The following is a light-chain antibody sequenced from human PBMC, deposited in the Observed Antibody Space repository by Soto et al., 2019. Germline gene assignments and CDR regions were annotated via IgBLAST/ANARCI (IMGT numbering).Light chain of an antibody. V-gene: IGKV1-39*01. CDR3: QQSYSTLT. CDR2: AAS. Sequence: DIQMTQSPSSLSASVGDRVTITCRASQSISSYLNWYQQKPGKAPKLLIYAASSLQSGVPSRFSGSGSGTDVTLTISSPQPEDFVTYYCQQSYSTLTFGGGTKVEIK. J-gene: IGKJ4*01. CDR1: QSISSY.